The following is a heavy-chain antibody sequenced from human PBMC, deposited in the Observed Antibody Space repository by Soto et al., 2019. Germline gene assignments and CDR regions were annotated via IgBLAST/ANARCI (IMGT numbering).Heavy chain of an antibody. CDR1: GYTFTSYY. Sequence: ASVKVSCKASGYTFTSYYMHWVRQAPGQGLGWMGIINPSGGSTSYAQKFQGRVTMTRDTSTSTVYMELSSLRSEDTAVYHCARVDCSSTSCYADYGMDVWGQGTTVTVSS. J-gene: IGHJ6*02. V-gene: IGHV1-46*01. CDR2: INPSGGST. D-gene: IGHD2-2*01. CDR3: ARVDCSSTSCYADYGMDV.